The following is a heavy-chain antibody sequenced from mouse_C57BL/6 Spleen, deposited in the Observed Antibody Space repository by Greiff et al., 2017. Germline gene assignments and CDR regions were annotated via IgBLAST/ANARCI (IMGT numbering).Heavy chain of an antibody. D-gene: IGHD1-1*01. CDR1: GSTFTDYY. J-gene: IGHJ2*01. Sequence: EVQLQQSGPELVKPGASVKISCKASGSTFTDYYMNWVKQSHGKSLEWIGDINPNNGGTSYNQKFKGKATMTVDKSSSTAYMELRSLTSEDSAVYYCARRGITTVVANFDYWGQGTTLTVSS. CDR2: INPNNGGT. CDR3: ARRGITTVVANFDY. V-gene: IGHV1-26*01.